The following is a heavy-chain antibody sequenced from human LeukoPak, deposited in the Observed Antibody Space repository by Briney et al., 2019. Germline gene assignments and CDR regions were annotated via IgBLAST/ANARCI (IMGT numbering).Heavy chain of an antibody. CDR2: VYPGDSDT. CDR3: ASPQTDYGDYVLELGAFDV. Sequence: GESLKISCKGSGYKFTNYWIVWVRQMPGKGLEWMGIVYPGDSDTRYSPSFQGQVTISADKSISTAYLQWNSLKASDTAIYYCASPQTDYGDYVLELGAFDVWGQGTTVTVSS. J-gene: IGHJ3*01. D-gene: IGHD4-17*01. CDR1: GYKFTNYW. V-gene: IGHV5-51*01.